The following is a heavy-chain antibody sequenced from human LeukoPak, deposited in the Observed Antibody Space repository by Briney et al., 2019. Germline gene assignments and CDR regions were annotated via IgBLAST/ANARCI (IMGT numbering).Heavy chain of an antibody. CDR2: INHSGST. D-gene: IGHD2-15*01. CDR3: ARRQVGPLRY. Sequence: SETLSLTCTVSGGSISSYYWSWIRQPPGKGLEWIGEINHSGSTNYNPSLKSRVIISVDTSKNQFSLKLSSVTAADTAVYYCARRQVGPLRYWGQGTLVTVSS. V-gene: IGHV4-34*01. J-gene: IGHJ4*02. CDR1: GGSISSYY.